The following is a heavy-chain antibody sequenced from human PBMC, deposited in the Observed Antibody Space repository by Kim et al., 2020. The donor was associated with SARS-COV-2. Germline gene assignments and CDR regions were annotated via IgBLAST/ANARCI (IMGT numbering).Heavy chain of an antibody. J-gene: IGHJ6*02. CDR2: INWNGGST. CDR1: GFTFDDYG. V-gene: IGHV3-20*01. CDR3: ARGSVSVDIVATGYGMDV. D-gene: IGHD5-12*01. Sequence: GGSLRLSCAASGFTFDDYGMSWVRQAPGKGLEWVSGINWNGGSTGYADSVKGRFTISRDNAKNSLYLQMNSLRAEDTALYHCARGSVSVDIVATGYGMDVWGQGTTVTVSS.